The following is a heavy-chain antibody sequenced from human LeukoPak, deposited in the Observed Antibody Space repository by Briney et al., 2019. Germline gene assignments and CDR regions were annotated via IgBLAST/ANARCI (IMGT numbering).Heavy chain of an antibody. V-gene: IGHV4-34*01. CDR3: ARARNYDFWSGKHYNLFDP. J-gene: IGHJ5*02. Sequence: SETLSLTCAVYGGSFSGYYWSWIRQPPGKGLEWIGEINHSGSTNYNPSLKSRVTISVDTSKNQFSLKLSSVTAADAAVYYCARARNYDFWSGKHYNLFDPWGQGTLVTVSS. CDR1: GGSFSGYY. CDR2: INHSGST. D-gene: IGHD3-3*01.